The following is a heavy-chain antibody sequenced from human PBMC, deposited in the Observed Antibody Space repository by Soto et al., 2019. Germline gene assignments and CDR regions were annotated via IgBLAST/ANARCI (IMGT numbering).Heavy chain of an antibody. CDR3: ARGRYSSSANWFDP. D-gene: IGHD6-6*01. V-gene: IGHV4-31*03. Sequence: QVQLQESGPGLAKPSQTLSLTCTVSGGSISSGGYSWSWIRQHPGKGLEWIGNIYYSGSTYYNPSLKSRVTIAVDTSKNQFSLQVSSVTAADTAVYYCARGRYSSSANWFDPWGQGTLVTVSS. CDR2: IYYSGST. J-gene: IGHJ5*02. CDR1: GGSISSGGYS.